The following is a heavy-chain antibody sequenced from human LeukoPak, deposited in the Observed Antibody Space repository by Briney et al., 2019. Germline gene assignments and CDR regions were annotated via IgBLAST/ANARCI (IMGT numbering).Heavy chain of an antibody. CDR3: ARDRDSRSYYYYMDV. D-gene: IGHD6-13*01. J-gene: IGHJ6*03. Sequence: SETLSLTCAVYGGSFSGYYWSWIRQPPGKGLEWIGEINHSGSTNYNPSLKSRVTISVDTSKNQFSLKLSSVTAADTAVYYCARDRDSRSYYYYMDVWGKGTTVTISS. V-gene: IGHV4-34*01. CDR1: GGSFSGYY. CDR2: INHSGST.